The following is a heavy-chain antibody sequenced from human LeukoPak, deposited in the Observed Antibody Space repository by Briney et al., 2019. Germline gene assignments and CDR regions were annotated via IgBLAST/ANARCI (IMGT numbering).Heavy chain of an antibody. J-gene: IGHJ6*02. CDR1: GGSFSGYY. V-gene: IGHV4-34*01. D-gene: IGHD5-18*01. Sequence: SETLSLTCAVYGGSFSGYYWSWIRQPPGKGLEWIGEINHSGSTNYNPSLKSRVTISVDTSKNQFSLKLSSVTAADTAVYYCARGRGYGYPFYYYGMDVWGQGTTVTASS. CDR3: ARGRGYGYPFYYYGMDV. CDR2: INHSGST.